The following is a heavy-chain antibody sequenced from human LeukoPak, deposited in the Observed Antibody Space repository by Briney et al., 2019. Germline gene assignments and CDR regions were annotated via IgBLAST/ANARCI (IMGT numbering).Heavy chain of an antibody. CDR3: ARDGYNDAFDI. V-gene: IGHV3-21*01. J-gene: IGHJ3*02. CDR2: ISSSSSYI. CDR1: GFTFSSYS. D-gene: IGHD5-24*01. Sequence: GGSLRLSCAASGFTFSSYSMNWVRQAPGKGLEWVSSISSSSSYIYYADSVKGRLTISRDNAKNSLYLQMNSLRAEDTAVYYCARDGYNDAFDIWGQGTMVTVSS.